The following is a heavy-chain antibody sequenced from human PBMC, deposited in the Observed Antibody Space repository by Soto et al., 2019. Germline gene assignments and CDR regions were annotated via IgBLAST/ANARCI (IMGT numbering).Heavy chain of an antibody. V-gene: IGHV1-18*01. CDR2: ISADNGVT. CDR3: ARRGVLPDH. D-gene: IGHD3-10*01. J-gene: IGHJ4*02. CDR1: GYTFTNYG. Sequence: QVQLVQSGTEVKKPGASVKVSCKASGYTFTNYGITWVRQAPGQGLEWMGWISADNGVTNYAQKLQGRVTMTTDTATSTGYMELSNLRSDDTAVYYCARRGVLPDHWGQGTLVTVSS.